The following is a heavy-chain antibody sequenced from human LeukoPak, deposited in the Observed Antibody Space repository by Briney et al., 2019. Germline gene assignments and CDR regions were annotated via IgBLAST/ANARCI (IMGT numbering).Heavy chain of an antibody. CDR1: GFSFSSHG. V-gene: IGHV3-23*01. J-gene: IGHJ3*02. D-gene: IGHD6-19*01. Sequence: GGSLRLSCAGSGFSFSSHGMNWVRQAPGKGLEWVSGISPSGDITYYTDSVRGRFTISRDNFKNTLSLQVNSLRAEDTAVYYCAKQKGGGWYEDAFDIWGQGTMVTVSS. CDR3: AKQKGGGWYEDAFDI. CDR2: ISPSGDIT.